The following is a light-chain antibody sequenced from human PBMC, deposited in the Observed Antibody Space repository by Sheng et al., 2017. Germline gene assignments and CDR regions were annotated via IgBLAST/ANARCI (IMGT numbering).Light chain of an antibody. CDR3: HQYGSSPET. CDR1: QSVSNNY. V-gene: IGKV3-20*01. J-gene: IGKJ1*01. Sequence: EIVLTQSPGTLSLSPGERATLSCRASQSVSNNYLAWYQQKPGRAPRLLIYGASSRATGIPDRFSGRGSGTDFTLTISRLEPEDFAVYYCHQYGSSPETFGQGTKVEIK. CDR2: GAS.